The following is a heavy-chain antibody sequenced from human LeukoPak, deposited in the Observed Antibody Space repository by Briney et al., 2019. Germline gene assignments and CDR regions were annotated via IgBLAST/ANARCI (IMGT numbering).Heavy chain of an antibody. V-gene: IGHV3-23*01. CDR3: ARGRIREGYYFDY. CDR1: GFTFSSYA. Sequence: AGGSLRLSCAPSGFTFSSYAMSWVRQAPGKGLEWVSAISGSGGSTYYADSVKGRFTISRDNSKNTLYLQMISLRAEDTAVYFCARGRIREGYYFDYWGPGTLVTVSS. CDR2: ISGSGGST. J-gene: IGHJ4*02. D-gene: IGHD2-21*01.